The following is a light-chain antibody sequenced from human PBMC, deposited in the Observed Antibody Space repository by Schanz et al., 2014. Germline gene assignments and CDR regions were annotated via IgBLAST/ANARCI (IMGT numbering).Light chain of an antibody. J-gene: IGKJ4*01. CDR3: QQANIFPLT. Sequence: DIQMTQSPTSLSASVGDRVTITCRASQSISSYLNWYQQKPGKAPRLLIYAASSLQSAVPSRFRGSGSGTDFTLTISSLQPDDFAAYYCQQANIFPLTFGGGTKVAIK. V-gene: IGKV1-39*01. CDR1: QSISSY. CDR2: AAS.